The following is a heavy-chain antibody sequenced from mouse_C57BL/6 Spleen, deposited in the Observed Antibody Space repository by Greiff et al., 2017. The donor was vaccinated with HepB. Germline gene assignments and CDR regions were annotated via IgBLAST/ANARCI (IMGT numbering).Heavy chain of an antibody. CDR3: TRDNYSNYVREFAY. CDR2: ISSGGDYI. J-gene: IGHJ3*01. CDR1: GFTFSSYA. V-gene: IGHV5-9-1*02. Sequence: EVQLQESGEGLVKPGGSLKLSCAASGFTFSSYAMSWVRQTPEKRLEWVAYISSGGDYIYYADTVKGRFTISRDNARNTLYLQLSSLKSEDTAMYYCTRDNYSNYVREFAYWGQGTLVTVSA. D-gene: IGHD2-5*01.